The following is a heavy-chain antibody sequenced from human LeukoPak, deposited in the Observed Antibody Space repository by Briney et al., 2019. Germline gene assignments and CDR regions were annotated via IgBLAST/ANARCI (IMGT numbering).Heavy chain of an antibody. Sequence: ASVKVSCKGPRHTFTSYSMHWVRQTPGQGREWMGIINPSSGSTSYAQKFQGRVTMTRDTSTSTVYMELSSLRSDDTAMYYCARYPLSGDAFDIWGQGTMVTVSS. CDR1: RHTFTSYS. CDR3: ARYPLSGDAFDI. V-gene: IGHV1-46*03. CDR2: INPSSGST. D-gene: IGHD3-10*01. J-gene: IGHJ3*02.